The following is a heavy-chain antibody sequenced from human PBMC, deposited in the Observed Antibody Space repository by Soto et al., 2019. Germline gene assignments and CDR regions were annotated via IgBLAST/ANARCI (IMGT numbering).Heavy chain of an antibody. CDR2: IYSGGST. CDR3: ARDNPYCSGGSCHL. CDR1: GFTVSSNY. D-gene: IGHD2-15*01. J-gene: IGHJ5*02. Sequence: TGGSLRLSCAASGFTVSSNYMSWVRQAPGKGLEWVSVIYSGGSTYYADSVKGRFTISRDSSKDTLYLQMNSLRAEDTAVYYCARDNPYCSGGSCHLWGQGTLVTVSS. V-gene: IGHV3-53*01.